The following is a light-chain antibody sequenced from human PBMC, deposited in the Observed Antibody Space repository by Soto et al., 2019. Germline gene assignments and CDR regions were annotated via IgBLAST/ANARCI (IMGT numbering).Light chain of an antibody. V-gene: IGKV3-20*01. CDR3: QQYGGSPRT. J-gene: IGKJ1*01. CDR1: QTISSSH. CDR2: AAS. Sequence: IALTQSPGTLSLSPGERATLSCRASQTISSSHLAWYQQKPGQAHRVLIFAASSRATGIHDRFSGSGSGTDFTLTIRRLEPEDFAVYYCQQYGGSPRTFGQGTKVDIK.